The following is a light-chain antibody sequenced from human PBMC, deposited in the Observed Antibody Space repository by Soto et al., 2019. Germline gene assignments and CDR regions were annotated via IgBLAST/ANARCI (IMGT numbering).Light chain of an antibody. CDR3: HQYVSSPLT. CDR2: GAS. CDR1: QSVSSSY. V-gene: IGKV3-20*01. Sequence: EIVLTQSPGTLSLSRGERATLSCRASQSVSSSYLAWYQQKPGQAPRLLIYGASSRATGIPDRFSGSGSGTDFTLTISRLEPEDFAVYYCHQYVSSPLTFGGGTKVEIK. J-gene: IGKJ4*01.